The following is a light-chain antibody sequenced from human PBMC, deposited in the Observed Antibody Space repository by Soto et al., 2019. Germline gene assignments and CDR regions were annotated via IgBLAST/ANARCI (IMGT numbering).Light chain of an antibody. V-gene: IGKV3-15*01. Sequence: EIVMTQSPATLSVSPGERATLSCSASQSVSSDLAWYQQKPGQAPRLLIYGASTRATGIPARFSGSGSGTEFTLTISSLQSEDFAVYYCQQYNNWPWTFGPGTKVDIK. CDR1: QSVSSD. CDR3: QQYNNWPWT. J-gene: IGKJ3*01. CDR2: GAS.